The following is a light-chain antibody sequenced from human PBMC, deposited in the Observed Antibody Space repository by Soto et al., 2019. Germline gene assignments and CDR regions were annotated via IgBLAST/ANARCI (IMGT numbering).Light chain of an antibody. V-gene: IGKV3-11*01. J-gene: IGKJ1*01. CDR1: HGITSH. Sequence: EIVLTQSPATRSLSPGERATLSCRASHGITSHSAWYQQKPGQAPRLLIYDASNRATGIPARFSGSGSGTDFTLTISSLEPEDFAVYYCQQRSNWPWTFGQGTKVDIK. CDR2: DAS. CDR3: QQRSNWPWT.